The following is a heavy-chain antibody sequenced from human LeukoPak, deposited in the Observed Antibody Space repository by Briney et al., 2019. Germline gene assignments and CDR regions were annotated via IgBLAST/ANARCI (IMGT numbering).Heavy chain of an antibody. V-gene: IGHV4-34*01. CDR3: ARRGYSYGLVTDY. CDR2: INHSGST. CDR1: GGSFSGYY. J-gene: IGHJ4*02. Sequence: PSETLSLTCAVYGGSFSGYYWSWIRQPPGKGLEWIGEINHSGSTNYNPSLKSRVTISVDTSKNQFSLKLSSVTAADTAVYYCARRGYSYGLVTDYWGQGTLVTVSS. D-gene: IGHD5-18*01.